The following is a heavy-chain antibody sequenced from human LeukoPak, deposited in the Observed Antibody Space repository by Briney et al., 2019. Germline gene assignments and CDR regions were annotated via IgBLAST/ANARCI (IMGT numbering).Heavy chain of an antibody. CDR1: GFTFSTYG. CDR2: NSGGSS. D-gene: IGHD3-9*01. V-gene: IGHV3-23*01. Sequence: PGGSLRLSCAASGFTFSTYGVYWVRQAPGKGLEWVSSNSGGSSYYADSVKGRFTISRDNSKNTLYLQMNSLRAEDTAVYYCAKDTQLRYFDWLSNSLDYWGQGTLVTVS. CDR3: AKDTQLRYFDWLSNSLDY. J-gene: IGHJ4*02.